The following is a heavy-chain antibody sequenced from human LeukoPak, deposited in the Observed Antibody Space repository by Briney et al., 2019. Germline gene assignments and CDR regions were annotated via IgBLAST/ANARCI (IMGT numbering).Heavy chain of an antibody. CDR1: GFTFSNYW. V-gene: IGHV3-74*01. CDR3: ARMEGAIVAATGHF. Sequence: PGGSLRLSCAASGFTFSNYWMHWVRQDPGKGLVWVSRINSDGSSTGYADSVKGRFTISRDNAKNSLYLQMNSLRAEDTAIYYCARMEGAIVAATGHFWGQGTLVTVSS. J-gene: IGHJ4*02. D-gene: IGHD1-26*01. CDR2: INSDGSST.